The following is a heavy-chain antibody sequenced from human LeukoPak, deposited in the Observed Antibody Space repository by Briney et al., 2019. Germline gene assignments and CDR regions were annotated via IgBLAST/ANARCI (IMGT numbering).Heavy chain of an antibody. D-gene: IGHD2-8*01. CDR2: INPNSGGP. V-gene: IGHV1-2*02. CDR1: GYAFTAHY. CDR3: ARVGYCTHGVCYSMDI. J-gene: IGHJ6*03. Sequence: GASVKVSCKASGYAFTAHYIHLVRQAPGQGFEWMGCINPNSGGPNYAQKFQGRVTMTRDTSISTAYMELSRLRSDDTAVYYCARVGYCTHGVCYSMDIWGKETTVIVSS.